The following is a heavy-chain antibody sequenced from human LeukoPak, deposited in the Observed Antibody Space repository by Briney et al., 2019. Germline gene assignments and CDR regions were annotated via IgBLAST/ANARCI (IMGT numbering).Heavy chain of an antibody. D-gene: IGHD1-26*01. V-gene: IGHV3-21*01. CDR1: GFTFSDYS. J-gene: IGHJ1*01. CDR2: ISRSSRHV. Sequence: GGSLRLSCAASGFTFSDYSMNWFRQAPGKGLEWVSSISRSSRHVYYGGSVKGRFTISRDNAKNSLFLQMNSLRAEDMAVYYCVRDFMGMGGKTAYLHHWGQGTLVTVSS. CDR3: VRDFMGMGGKTAYLHH.